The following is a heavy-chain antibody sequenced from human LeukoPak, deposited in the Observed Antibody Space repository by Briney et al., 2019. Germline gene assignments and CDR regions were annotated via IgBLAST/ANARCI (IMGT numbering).Heavy chain of an antibody. CDR3: ARDADCSSTSCYYYYMDV. D-gene: IGHD2-2*01. V-gene: IGHV3-11*04. CDR1: GFTFSDYY. CDR2: ISSSGSTI. Sequence: GGSLRLSCAASGFTFSDYYMSWIRQAPGKGLEWVSYISSSGSTIYYADSVKGRFTISRDNAKNSLYLQMNSLRAEDTAVYYCARDADCSSTSCYYYYMDVWGKGTTVTVSS. J-gene: IGHJ6*03.